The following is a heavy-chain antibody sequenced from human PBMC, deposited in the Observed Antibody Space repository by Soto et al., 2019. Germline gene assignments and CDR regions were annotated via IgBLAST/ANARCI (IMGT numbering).Heavy chain of an antibody. V-gene: IGHV4-59*03. CDR2: IYYSGST. CDR3: AVSTGSSQYYFDS. D-gene: IGHD3-22*01. Sequence: SETLYLTCTVSGGSINNYYWNWIRQPPGKGLEWIGNIYYSGSTNYNPSLKSRVTISIDTSKEEFSLNLNSVAAADTAVYYCAVSTGSSQYYFDSVGQGALVTVSS. J-gene: IGHJ4*02. CDR1: GGSINNYY.